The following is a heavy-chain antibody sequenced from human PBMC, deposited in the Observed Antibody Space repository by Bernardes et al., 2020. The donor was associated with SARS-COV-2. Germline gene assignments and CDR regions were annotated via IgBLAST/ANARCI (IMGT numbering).Heavy chain of an antibody. V-gene: IGHV1-24*01. Sequence: ASVKVSRKVSGYTLTELSMHWVRQAPGKGLEWMGGFDPEDGETIYAQKFQGRVTMTEDTSTDTAYMELSSLRSEDTAVYYCATGLVYCSSTSCHPNWFDPWGQGTLVTVSS. CDR3: ATGLVYCSSTSCHPNWFDP. CDR1: GYTLTELS. D-gene: IGHD2-2*01. CDR2: FDPEDGET. J-gene: IGHJ5*02.